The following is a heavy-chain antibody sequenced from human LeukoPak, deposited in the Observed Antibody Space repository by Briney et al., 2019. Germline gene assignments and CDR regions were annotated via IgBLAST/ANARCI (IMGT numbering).Heavy chain of an antibody. CDR3: ARANDYGDYGYFDY. CDR2: IYYSGST. Sequence: SETLSLTCTVSGGSISSYYWNWIRQPPGKGLEWIGYIYYSGSTNYNPSLKSRVTISVDTSKNQFSLRLSSVTAADTAVYYCARANDYGDYGYFDYWGQGTLVTVSS. CDR1: GGSISSYY. V-gene: IGHV4-59*01. D-gene: IGHD4-17*01. J-gene: IGHJ4*02.